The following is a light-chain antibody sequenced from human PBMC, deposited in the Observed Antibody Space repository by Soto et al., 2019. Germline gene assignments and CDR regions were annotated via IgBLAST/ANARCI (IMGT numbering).Light chain of an antibody. CDR3: QPYGSSPRT. CDR2: GAS. Sequence: EIVLTQSPGTLSLSPGERYTLSCMASQSVSSYLAWYQQKPGQAPRLLIYGASSRATGIPDRFSGSGSGTDFTLTISRLEPEDFAVYYCQPYGSSPRTVGQGTQVDIK. J-gene: IGKJ1*01. CDR1: QSVSSY. V-gene: IGKV3-20*01.